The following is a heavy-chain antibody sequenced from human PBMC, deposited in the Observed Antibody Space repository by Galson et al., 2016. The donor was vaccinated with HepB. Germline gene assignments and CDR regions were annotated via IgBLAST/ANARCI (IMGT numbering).Heavy chain of an antibody. V-gene: IGHV3-30*03. CDR1: GFTFRSYD. J-gene: IGHJ4*02. CDR2: ISSEGSNQ. CDR3: ARVDLPGMGFDY. Sequence: SLRLSCAASGFTFRSYDMHWVRQAPGKRLDWVAVISSEGSNQYYTDSVKGRFTISRDNAKNTLYLQMNSLRAEDTAVYYCARVDLPGMGFDYWGQGILVTVSS. D-gene: IGHD2-2*01.